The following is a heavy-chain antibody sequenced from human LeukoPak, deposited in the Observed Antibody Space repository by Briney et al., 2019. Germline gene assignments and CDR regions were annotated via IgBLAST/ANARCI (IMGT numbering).Heavy chain of an antibody. D-gene: IGHD3-3*01. CDR2: IYSGGST. CDR1: GFTVSSNY. Sequence: PGGSLRLSCAASGFTVSSNYMSWVRQAPGKGLEWVSVIYSGGSTYYADSVKGRFTISRDNSKNTLYLQMNSLRAEDTAVYYCARVFGAASYYYYTDVWGKGTTVTVSS. J-gene: IGHJ6*03. V-gene: IGHV3-53*01. CDR3: ARVFGAASYYYYTDV.